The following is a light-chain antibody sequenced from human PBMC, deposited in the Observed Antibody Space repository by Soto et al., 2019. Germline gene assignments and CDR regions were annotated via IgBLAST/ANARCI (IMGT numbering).Light chain of an antibody. CDR2: GAS. V-gene: IGKV3-20*01. CDR1: QSVSSIY. CDR3: QQYGSSSWT. Sequence: EIVLTQSPGTLSLSPGERATLSCRASQSVSSIYLAWYQHKPGQAPRLLIYGASSRATGIPDRFSGSGSGTDFTLTISRLEPKDFAVYYCQQYGSSSWTFGQGTKVEIK. J-gene: IGKJ1*01.